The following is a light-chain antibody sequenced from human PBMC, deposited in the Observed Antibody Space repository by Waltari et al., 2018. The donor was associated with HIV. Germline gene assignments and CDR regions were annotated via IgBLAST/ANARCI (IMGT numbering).Light chain of an antibody. V-gene: IGLV2-8*01. CDR2: DVT. Sequence: QSALTQPPSASGSPGQSVTISCTRTSSDVGRFKYVSWYQQHPGKAPKLMIYDVTKWPSGFPDRFSGSKSGNTASLTVSGLQAEDEADYYCSSYGGGNTVLFGGGTRLTVL. J-gene: IGLJ3*02. CDR3: SSYGGGNTVL. CDR1: SSDVGRFKY.